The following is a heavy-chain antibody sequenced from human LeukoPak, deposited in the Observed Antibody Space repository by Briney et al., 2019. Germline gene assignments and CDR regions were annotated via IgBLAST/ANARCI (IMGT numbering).Heavy chain of an antibody. CDR3: ARSKSGYRFDY. D-gene: IGHD5-12*01. CDR2: IFYRGST. V-gene: IGHV4-59*01. J-gene: IGHJ4*02. CDR1: GGSFSGYY. Sequence: SETLSLTCAVYGGSFSGYYWSWIRQPPGTGLDWVGNIFYRGSTTYNPSLKSRVTISLDMAKSQFSLNLTSVTAADSAIYYCARSKSGYRFDYWSRGTRVIVSS.